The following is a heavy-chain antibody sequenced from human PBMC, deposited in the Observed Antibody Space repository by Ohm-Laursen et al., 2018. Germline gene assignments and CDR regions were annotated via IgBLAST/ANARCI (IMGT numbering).Heavy chain of an antibody. CDR2: IKQDGSEK. V-gene: IGHV3-7*01. CDR3: ATDGEPWRD. Sequence: SLRLSCAASGFTFSNYGMHWVRQAPGKGLEWVANIKQDGSEKYYVASVRGRFTISRDNAKKSLYLQMNSLRAEDTAIYYCATDGEPWRDWGQGTLVTVSS. J-gene: IGHJ4*02. CDR1: GFTFSNYG. D-gene: IGHD3-10*01.